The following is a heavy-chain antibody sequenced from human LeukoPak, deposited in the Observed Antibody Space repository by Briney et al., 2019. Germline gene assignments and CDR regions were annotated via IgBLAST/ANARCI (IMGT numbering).Heavy chain of an antibody. J-gene: IGHJ4*02. Sequence: SETLSLTCAVYGGSFSGYYWSWIRQPPGKGLEWIGEINHSGSTNYNPSLKSRVTISVDTSKNQFSLKLSSVTAADTAVYYCARGGLFIVVSDFDYWGQGTLVTVSS. V-gene: IGHV4-34*01. CDR2: INHSGST. CDR1: GGSFSGYY. CDR3: ARGGLFIVVSDFDY. D-gene: IGHD2-2*01.